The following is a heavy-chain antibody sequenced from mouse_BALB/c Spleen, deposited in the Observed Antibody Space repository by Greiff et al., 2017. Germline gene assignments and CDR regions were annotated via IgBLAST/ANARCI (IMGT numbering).Heavy chain of an antibody. Sequence: EVKLLESGPGLVKPSQSLSLTCTVTGYSITSDYAWYWIRQFPGNKLEWMGYISYSGSTSYNPSLKSRISITRDTSKNQFFLQLNSVTTEDTATYYCARRIYYDSDDYYAMDYWGQGTSVTVSS. D-gene: IGHD2-4*01. CDR2: ISYSGST. CDR1: GYSITSDYA. V-gene: IGHV3-2*02. J-gene: IGHJ4*01. CDR3: ARRIYYDSDDYYAMDY.